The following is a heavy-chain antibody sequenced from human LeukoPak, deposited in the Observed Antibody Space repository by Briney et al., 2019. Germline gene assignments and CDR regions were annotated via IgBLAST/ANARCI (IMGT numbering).Heavy chain of an antibody. J-gene: IGHJ4*02. Sequence: PGGSLRLSCAASGFTFSSYAMNWVRQAPGKGLEWVSAISGSSGHTYYADSVKGRFTISRDNSKNTLYLHMNSLRAEDTAVYYCATGQFSEIDWLFYSDHWGQGTLVTVSS. CDR1: GFTFSSYA. CDR2: ISGSSGHT. V-gene: IGHV3-23*01. CDR3: ATGQFSEIDWLFYSDH. D-gene: IGHD3-22*01.